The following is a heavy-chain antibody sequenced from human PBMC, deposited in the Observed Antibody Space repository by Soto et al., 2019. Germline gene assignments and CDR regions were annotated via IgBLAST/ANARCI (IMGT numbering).Heavy chain of an antibody. D-gene: IGHD3-10*01. V-gene: IGHV4-4*02. CDR1: GCSIISRYL. Sequence: PSETLSLTCAVSGCSIISRYLWSWVRQSPGKGLERVGEIYHSGSTNYNPSLKSRVTISVDKSKNQFSLNLSSVTAADTAVYYCARDQNGSGNYYTRYFDYWGQGTLVTVSS. CDR2: IYHSGST. CDR3: ARDQNGSGNYYTRYFDY. J-gene: IGHJ4*02.